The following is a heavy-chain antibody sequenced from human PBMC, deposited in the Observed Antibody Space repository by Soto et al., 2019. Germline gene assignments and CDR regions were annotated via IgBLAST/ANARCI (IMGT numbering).Heavy chain of an antibody. D-gene: IGHD3-3*02. CDR2: LGGGDDI. CDR3: AKDSISFNGIYEALDI. Sequence: GGSLRLSCEASGFTFRNYAMSWVRQAPGEGPEWVSTLGGGDDIFYADSVKGRFTVSRDNSKNTMYLQMDNLRVEDTAIYFCAKDSISFNGIYEALDIWGQGTVVTVSS. J-gene: IGHJ3*02. CDR1: GFTFRNYA. V-gene: IGHV3-23*01.